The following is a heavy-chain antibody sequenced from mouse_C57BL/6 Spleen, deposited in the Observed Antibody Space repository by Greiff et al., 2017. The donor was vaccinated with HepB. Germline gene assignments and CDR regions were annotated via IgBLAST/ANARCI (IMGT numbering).Heavy chain of an antibody. Sequence: VQLQQPGAELVKPGASVKLSCKASGYTFTSYWMQWVKQRPGQGLEWIGEIDPSDSYTNYNQKFKGKPTLTVDTSSSTAYMQLSSLTSEDSAVYYCARPTSAYWGQGTLVTVSA. J-gene: IGHJ3*01. V-gene: IGHV1-50*01. CDR1: GYTFTSYW. CDR2: IDPSDSYT. CDR3: ARPTSAY.